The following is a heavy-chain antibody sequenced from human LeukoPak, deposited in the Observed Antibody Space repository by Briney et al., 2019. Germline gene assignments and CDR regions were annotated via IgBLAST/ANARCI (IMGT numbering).Heavy chain of an antibody. D-gene: IGHD1-7*01. CDR2: ISSSSLTI. CDR1: GFTFSSYA. Sequence: GGSLRLSRAASGFTFSSYAMSWVRQAPGKGLEWVSYISSSSLTIYYADSVKGRFTVSRDNGENSLFLQLNNLRAEDTAVYYCARVTGTTSVVMDSWGQGTLVTVSS. J-gene: IGHJ5*02. V-gene: IGHV3-48*01. CDR3: ARVTGTTSVVMDS.